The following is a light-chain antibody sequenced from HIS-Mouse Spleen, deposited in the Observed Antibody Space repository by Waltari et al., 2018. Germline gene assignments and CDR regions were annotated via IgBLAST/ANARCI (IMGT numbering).Light chain of an antibody. J-gene: IGLJ2*01. CDR1: ALPKKY. CDR3: YSTDSSGNHRV. Sequence: SYELTQPPSVSVSPGQTARIPCSGDALPKKYAYWYQQKSGQAPLLVLYEDSKRPSGIPERFSGSSSGTMATLTISGAQVEDEADYYCYSTDSSGNHRVFGGGTKLTVL. CDR2: EDS. V-gene: IGLV3-10*01.